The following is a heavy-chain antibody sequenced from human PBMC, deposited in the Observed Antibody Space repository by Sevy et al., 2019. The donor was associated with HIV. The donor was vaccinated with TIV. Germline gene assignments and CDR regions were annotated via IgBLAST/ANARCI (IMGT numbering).Heavy chain of an antibody. CDR2: LSYDAANT. J-gene: IGHJ4*02. CDR3: AKENRAGFQ. V-gene: IGHV3-30*07. D-gene: IGHD6-13*01. CDR1: GFALNSFA. Sequence: GGSLRLSCAASGFALNSFAMHWVRQTPDMGLEWLAVLSYDAANTYYADSVKGRFSISRDNSNNMIDLEMNSLRAEDTAVYYCAKENRAGFQWGPGTLVTVSS.